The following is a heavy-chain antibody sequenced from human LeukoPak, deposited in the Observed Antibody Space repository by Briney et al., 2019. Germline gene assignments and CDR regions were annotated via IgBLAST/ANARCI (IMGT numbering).Heavy chain of an antibody. Sequence: SETLSLTCTVSGGSISSYYWSWIRQPPGKGLEWIGYIYYSGSTNYNPSLKSRVTISVDTSKNQFSLKLSSVTAADTAVYYCARARRDGYKDYWGRGTLVTVSS. D-gene: IGHD5-24*01. CDR1: GGSISSYY. V-gene: IGHV4-59*01. CDR3: ARARRDGYKDY. CDR2: IYYSGST. J-gene: IGHJ4*02.